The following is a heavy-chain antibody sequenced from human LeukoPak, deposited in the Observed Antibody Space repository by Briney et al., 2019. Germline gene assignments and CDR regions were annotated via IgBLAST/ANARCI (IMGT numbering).Heavy chain of an antibody. CDR2: IHPGDSDT. CDR1: GYNFSDYW. Sequence: GESLKISCKVSGYNFSDYWIAWVPQMPGKVQECMGIIHPGDSDTRYSPSLQGQVTISADKSTSAAYLQWSSLKASDTAMYYCARRYYDILTGPRKWFDPWGQGTLVTVSS. D-gene: IGHD3-9*01. V-gene: IGHV5-51*01. CDR3: ARRYYDILTGPRKWFDP. J-gene: IGHJ5*02.